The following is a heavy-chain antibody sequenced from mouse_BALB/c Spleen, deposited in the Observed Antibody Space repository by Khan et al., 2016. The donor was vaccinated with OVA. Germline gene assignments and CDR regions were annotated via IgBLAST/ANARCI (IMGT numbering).Heavy chain of an antibody. J-gene: IGHJ3*01. Sequence: EVQLQESGPSLVKPSQTLSLTCSVTGDSITSGYWCWIRKFPGNKLEYMGYILYSGSTYYNPSLKSRISITRHTSQNQYYLQLNSVNTEDTGTYYCSRSTYRYAFAYWGQGTLVTVSA. CDR3: SRSTYRYAFAY. V-gene: IGHV3-8*02. CDR2: ILYSGST. D-gene: IGHD2-14*01. CDR1: GDSITSGY.